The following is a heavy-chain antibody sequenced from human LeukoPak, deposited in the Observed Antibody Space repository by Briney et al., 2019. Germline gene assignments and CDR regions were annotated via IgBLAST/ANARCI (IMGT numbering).Heavy chain of an antibody. CDR3: ARQVEVGGGYYYYYYMDV. V-gene: IGHV1-69*05. CDR1: GGTFSSYA. Sequence: GASVKVSCKASGGTFSSYAISWVRQAPGQGLEWMGGIIPIFGTANYAQKFQGRVTITTDESTSTAYMELSSLRSEDTAVYYCARQVEVGGGYYYYYYMDVWGKGTTVTVSS. J-gene: IGHJ6*03. CDR2: IIPIFGTA. D-gene: IGHD2-2*01.